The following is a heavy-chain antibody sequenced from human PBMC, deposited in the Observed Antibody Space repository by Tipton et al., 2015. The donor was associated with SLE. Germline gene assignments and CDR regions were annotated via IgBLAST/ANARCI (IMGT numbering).Heavy chain of an antibody. J-gene: IGHJ4*02. D-gene: IGHD3-3*01. CDR3: AKDTAPDNFWNFDS. V-gene: IGHV3-23*01. CDR2: IIGSNGTP. CDR1: GFTFSTFT. Sequence: GSLRLSCAASGFTFSTFTMTWVRQTPGKGPEWVSSIIGSNGTPHYADSVKGRFTISRDKSKNTLYLQMNGLRAEDTALYFCAKDTAPDNFWNFDSWGQGTMVTVSS.